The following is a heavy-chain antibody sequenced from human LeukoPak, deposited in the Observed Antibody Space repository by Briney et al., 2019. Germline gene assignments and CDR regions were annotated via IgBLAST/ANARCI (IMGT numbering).Heavy chain of an antibody. J-gene: IGHJ3*02. CDR2: IRYDGSNK. CDR3: TRGLVFDI. V-gene: IGHV3-30*02. CDR1: GFSFSDYA. Sequence: GGSLRLSCAASGFSFSDYAIYWVRQTPGKGLEWEAFIRYDGSNKIYADSVKGRFTISRDNAKNSLYLQMNSLRAEDTAVYYCTRGLVFDIWGQGTMVTVSS. D-gene: IGHD2-8*02.